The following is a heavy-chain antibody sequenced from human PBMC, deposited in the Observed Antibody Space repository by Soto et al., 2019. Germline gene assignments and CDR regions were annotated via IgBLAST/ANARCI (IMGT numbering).Heavy chain of an antibody. CDR1: GFTFSDYY. Sequence: LRLSCAASGFTFSDYYMSWIRQAPGKGLEWVSYISSSGSTIYYADSVKGRFTISRDNAKNSLYLQMNSLRAEDTAVYYCARVGSGYYSDAFDIWGQGTMVTVSS. CDR3: ARVGSGYYSDAFDI. V-gene: IGHV3-11*01. J-gene: IGHJ3*02. CDR2: ISSSGSTI. D-gene: IGHD3-22*01.